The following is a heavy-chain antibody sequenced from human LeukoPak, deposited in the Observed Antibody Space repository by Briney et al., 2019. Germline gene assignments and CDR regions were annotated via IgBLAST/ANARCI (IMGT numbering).Heavy chain of an antibody. D-gene: IGHD1-7*01. CDR1: GGSISSSNW. CDR2: IYHSGST. J-gene: IGHJ3*02. Sequence: KPSETLSLTCAVSGGSISSSNWWSWVRQPPGKGLEWIGEIYHSGSTNYNPSLKSRVTMSVDTSKNHFSLKLSSVTAADTAVYFCARNYVDYAFDIWGQGTMVTVSS. CDR3: ARNYVDYAFDI. V-gene: IGHV4-4*02.